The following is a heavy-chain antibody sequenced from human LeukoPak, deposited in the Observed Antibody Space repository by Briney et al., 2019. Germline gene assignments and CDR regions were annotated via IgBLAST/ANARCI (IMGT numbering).Heavy chain of an antibody. J-gene: IGHJ5*02. CDR1: GGAISSYY. CDR3: AREQLLRVGWFEP. V-gene: IGHV4-59*01. CDR2: IYHSGST. D-gene: IGHD2-2*01. Sequence: NPSETLSRNGTVSGGAISSYYLICIPPPPGKGPQGIGYIYHSGSTYCNPSLKSRVTISVDRCKNQFSLKLSSVTAADTAVYYCAREQLLRVGWFEPWGQGTLVTVSS.